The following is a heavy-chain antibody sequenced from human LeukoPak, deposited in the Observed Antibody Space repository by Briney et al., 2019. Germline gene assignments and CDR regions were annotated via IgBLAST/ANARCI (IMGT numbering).Heavy chain of an antibody. CDR1: GGSISSSSYY. CDR3: ATAADYGGKADY. Sequence: SETLSLTCSVSGGSISSSSYYWGWIRQPPGKGPEWIGHIYYSGSTYYNSSLKSRVTISLDTSKNQFSLKLSSVTAADTAVYYCATAADYGGKADYWGQGTLVTVSS. CDR2: IYYSGST. J-gene: IGHJ4*02. V-gene: IGHV4-39*01. D-gene: IGHD4-23*01.